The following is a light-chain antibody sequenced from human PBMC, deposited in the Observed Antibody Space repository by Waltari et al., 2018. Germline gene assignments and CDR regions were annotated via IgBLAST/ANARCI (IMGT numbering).Light chain of an antibody. J-gene: IGKJ1*01. V-gene: IGKV1-12*01. Sequence: DIQMTQSPSSLSASVGDTVTITCRASQSISSWLDWYQQKPGKAPKLLIYKASSLQSVVPSRFCGTGAATEFTITISSLQPEDLATYYCLQYSSSPWTFGQGTKVEIK. CDR3: LQYSSSPWT. CDR1: QSISSW. CDR2: KAS.